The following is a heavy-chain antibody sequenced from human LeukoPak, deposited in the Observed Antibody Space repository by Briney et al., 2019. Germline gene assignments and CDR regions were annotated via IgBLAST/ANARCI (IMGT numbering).Heavy chain of an antibody. J-gene: IGHJ1*01. D-gene: IGHD6-13*01. CDR1: GFTFSSYG. CDR3: AKSRYSSRYFQH. V-gene: IGHV3-30*18. Sequence: GRSLRLSCAASGFTFSSYGMHWVRQAPGKGLEWVAVISYDGSNKYYADSVKGRFTISRDNSKNTLYLQMNSLRAEDTAVYYCAKSRYSSRYFQHWGQGTLVTVSS. CDR2: ISYDGSNK.